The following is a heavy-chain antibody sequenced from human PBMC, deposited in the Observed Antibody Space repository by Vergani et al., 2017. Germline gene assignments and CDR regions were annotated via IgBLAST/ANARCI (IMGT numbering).Heavy chain of an antibody. D-gene: IGHD4-11*01. CDR2: IWYDGSNK. CDR3: ARDPLQAWDNGFDP. J-gene: IGHJ5*02. CDR1: GFTFSSYG. Sequence: QVQLAESGGGVVQPGRSLRLSCAASGFTFSSYGMHWVRQAPGKGLGWVAVIWYDGSNKYYADSVKGRFTISRDNSKNTLYLQMNSLRAEDTAVYYCARDPLQAWDNGFDPWGQGTLVTVSS. V-gene: IGHV3-33*01.